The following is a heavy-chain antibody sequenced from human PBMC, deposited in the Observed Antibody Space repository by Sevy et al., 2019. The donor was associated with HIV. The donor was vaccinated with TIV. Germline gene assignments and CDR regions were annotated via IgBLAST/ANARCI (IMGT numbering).Heavy chain of an antibody. V-gene: IGHV1-2*06. Sequence: ASVKVSCKASGYTFTDSYIHWVQQAPGQGLEGMGRVKPNSGDTNYEQKFQGRVTMTRDTSIKTAFMELSSLRSDDTAVYYCAGGGSWNSWGQGTLVTVSS. J-gene: IGHJ4*02. D-gene: IGHD6-13*01. CDR1: GYTFTDSY. CDR3: AGGGSWNS. CDR2: VKPNSGDT.